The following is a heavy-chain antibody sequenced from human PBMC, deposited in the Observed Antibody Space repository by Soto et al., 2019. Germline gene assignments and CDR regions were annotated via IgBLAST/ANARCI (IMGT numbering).Heavy chain of an antibody. CDR1: GFTFTRYS. Sequence: PGGSLRLSCAASGFTFTRYSMNWVRQAPGKGLEWVASISSTTNYIYYGESLKGRLTISRDNAKNSMYLQMNTLRAEDTAVYYCARESEDRSSNLDYWGQGTLVTVSS. CDR2: ISSTTNYI. V-gene: IGHV3-21*06. J-gene: IGHJ4*02. CDR3: ARESEDRSSNLDY.